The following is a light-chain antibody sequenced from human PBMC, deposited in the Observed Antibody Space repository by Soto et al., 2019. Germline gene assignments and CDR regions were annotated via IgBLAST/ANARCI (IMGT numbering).Light chain of an antibody. CDR1: QTIGTY. Sequence: DIPMTQSPPSLSASVGDRVTITCRSSQTIGTYLHWFQQKPGKAPRLLIDDASNLQSGVPSRFSGSGSGTDFTLTISSLQPEDFGTYFCQQTYSNFVSFGGGTKVEMK. CDR3: QQTYSNFVS. CDR2: DAS. V-gene: IGKV1-39*01. J-gene: IGKJ4*01.